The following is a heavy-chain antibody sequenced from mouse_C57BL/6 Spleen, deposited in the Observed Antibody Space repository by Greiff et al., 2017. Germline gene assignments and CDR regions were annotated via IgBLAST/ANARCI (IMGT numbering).Heavy chain of an antibody. CDR3: ARFYDYEERFAY. V-gene: IGHV1-76*01. Sequence: QVQLKQSGAELVRPGASVKLSCKASGYTFTDYYINWVKQRPGQGLEWIARIYPGSGNTYYNEKFKGKATLTAEKSSSTAYMQLSSLTSEDSAVYFCARFYDYEERFAYWGQGTLVTVSA. J-gene: IGHJ3*01. CDR2: IYPGSGNT. CDR1: GYTFTDYY. D-gene: IGHD2-4*01.